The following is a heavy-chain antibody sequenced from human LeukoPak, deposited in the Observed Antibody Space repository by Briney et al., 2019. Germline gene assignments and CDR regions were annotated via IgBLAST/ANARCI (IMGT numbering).Heavy chain of an antibody. Sequence: ASVKVSCKASGYTFAGYYMHWVRQAPGQGLEWMGWINPNSGGTNYAQKFQGRVTMTRDTSISTAYMELSRLRSDDTAVYYCARGVDGYNPFDYWGQGTLVTVSS. CDR1: GYTFAGYY. J-gene: IGHJ4*02. CDR2: INPNSGGT. D-gene: IGHD5-12*01. V-gene: IGHV1-2*02. CDR3: ARGVDGYNPFDY.